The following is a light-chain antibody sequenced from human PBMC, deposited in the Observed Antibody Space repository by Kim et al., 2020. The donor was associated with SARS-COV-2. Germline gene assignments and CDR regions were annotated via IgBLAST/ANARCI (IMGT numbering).Light chain of an antibody. V-gene: IGLV2-14*03. CDR1: SGDIGASNY. J-gene: IGLJ2*01. CDR3: SSYISTDIFVA. CDR2: DVN. Sequence: QSALTQPASVSGSPGQSVTISCTGTSGDIGASNYVSWYQQHPGKAPKLMIYDVNKRPSGFSTRFSGSKSGNTASLTISGLRPEDEADYYCSSYISTDIFVAFGGGTQLTVL.